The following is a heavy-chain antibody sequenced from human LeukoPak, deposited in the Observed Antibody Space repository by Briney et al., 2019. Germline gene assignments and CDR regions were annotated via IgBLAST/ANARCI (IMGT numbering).Heavy chain of an antibody. CDR3: ARAPFYYGSGSHYNPHYYGMDV. V-gene: IGHV4-34*01. J-gene: IGHJ6*02. CDR1: GASFSGSY. Sequence: SETLSLTCAVYGASFSGSYWSWIRQPPGKGLEWIGEINHSGSTNYNPSLKSRVTISVDTSKIQFYLKLSSVTAADTAVYYCARAPFYYGSGSHYNPHYYGMDVWGQGTTVTVSS. CDR2: INHSGST. D-gene: IGHD3-10*01.